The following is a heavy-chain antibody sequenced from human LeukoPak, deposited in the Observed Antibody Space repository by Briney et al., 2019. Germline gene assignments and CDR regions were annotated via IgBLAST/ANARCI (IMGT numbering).Heavy chain of an antibody. CDR2: MREDGTEI. J-gene: IGHJ4*02. D-gene: IGHD1-26*01. V-gene: IGHV3-7*01. CDR3: ARGGATRGRFEN. Sequence: GGSLRLSCAASGFDFDVQTMSWVRQAPGKGLDWVASMREDGTEIHYVDSVKGRFTISRDNPKNSLYLQMNSLRAEDTAVYYCARGGATRGRFENWGQGTLVTVSS. CDR1: GFDFDVQT.